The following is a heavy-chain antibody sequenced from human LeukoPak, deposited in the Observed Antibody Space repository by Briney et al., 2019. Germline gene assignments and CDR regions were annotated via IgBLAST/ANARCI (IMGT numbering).Heavy chain of an antibody. Sequence: GGSLRLSCTASGFTFADYAMTWVRQAPGKGLEWVGFIRSKAYGGTTEYAASVKGRFTISRDDSKSIAYLQMNSLKTEDTAVYYCTRGGLRYFDWSTFLDYWGQGTLVTVSS. CDR2: IRSKAYGGTT. CDR1: GFTFADYA. V-gene: IGHV3-49*04. D-gene: IGHD3-9*01. J-gene: IGHJ4*02. CDR3: TRGGLRYFDWSTFLDY.